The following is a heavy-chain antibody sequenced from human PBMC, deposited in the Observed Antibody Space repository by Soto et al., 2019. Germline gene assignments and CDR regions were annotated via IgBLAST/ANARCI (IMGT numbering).Heavy chain of an antibody. V-gene: IGHV1-46*01. CDR1: GYTFTSYY. CDR2: INPSGGST. D-gene: IGHD3-10*01. Sequence: ASVKVSCKASGYTFTSYYMHWVRQAPGQGLEWMGIINPSGGSTSYAQKFQGRVTMTRDTSTSTVYMELSSLRSEDTAVYYCARDPMRITMVRGVFYYGMDVWGQGTTGTVS. J-gene: IGHJ6*02. CDR3: ARDPMRITMVRGVFYYGMDV.